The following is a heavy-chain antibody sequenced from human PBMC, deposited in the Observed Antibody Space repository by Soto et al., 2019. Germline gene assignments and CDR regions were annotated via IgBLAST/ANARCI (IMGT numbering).Heavy chain of an antibody. J-gene: IGHJ4*02. CDR1: GFTFSDYT. D-gene: IGHD6-19*01. CDR3: ARRTSGYFGY. CDR2: ILSDYNT. V-gene: IGHV3-23*03. Sequence: EVQLLESGGGLVQPGGSLTLSCAASGFTFSDYTMTWVRQAPGKVLECISVILSDYNTYYAGSVRGRFTISRDNSKHTLYLEMNSLRTEDTAVYYCARRTSGYFGYWGQGALVTVSS.